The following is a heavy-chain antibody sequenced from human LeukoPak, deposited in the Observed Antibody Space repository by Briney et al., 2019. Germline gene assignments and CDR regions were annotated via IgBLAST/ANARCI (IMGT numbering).Heavy chain of an antibody. CDR2: IFHSGNT. J-gene: IGHJ4*02. Sequence: SETLSLTCAVSGGSVSGGNFYWSWIREPPGKGLEWIAHIFHSGNTNHNPSLKSRVTMSVDTSKSQFSLKLSSVAAADTAVYYCAACAGDCCGYYFDYWGQGTLVTVSS. CDR1: GGSVSGGNFY. D-gene: IGHD2-21*02. CDR3: AACAGDCCGYYFDY. V-gene: IGHV4-61*01.